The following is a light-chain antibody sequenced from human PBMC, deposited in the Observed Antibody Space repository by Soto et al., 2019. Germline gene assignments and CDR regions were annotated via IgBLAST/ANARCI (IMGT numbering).Light chain of an antibody. CDR1: SSDVGGYNY. V-gene: IGLV2-11*01. Sequence: QSALTQPRSVSGSPGQSVTISCTGTSSDVGGYNYVSWYQQHPGKAPKLMIYDVSKRPSGVPDRFSGSKSGNTASLTISGLQAEEEADYYCCSYAGSYGVVFGGGTNPTV. CDR3: CSYAGSYGVV. J-gene: IGLJ2*01. CDR2: DVS.